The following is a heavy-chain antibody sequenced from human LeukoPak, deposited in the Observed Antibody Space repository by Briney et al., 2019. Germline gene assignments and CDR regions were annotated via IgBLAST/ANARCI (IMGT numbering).Heavy chain of an antibody. CDR1: GGSFSGYY. J-gene: IGHJ4*01. CDR2: INHSGST. D-gene: IGHD6-19*01. Sequence: KPSETLSLTCAVYGGSFSGYYWSWIRQPPGKGLEWIGEINHSGSTNYNPSLKSRVTISVDTSKNQFSLKLSYTTAADTAVSDRARSSSDWYGYYIDYWGQGTLVTVSS. V-gene: IGHV4-34*01. CDR3: ARSSSDWYGYYIDY.